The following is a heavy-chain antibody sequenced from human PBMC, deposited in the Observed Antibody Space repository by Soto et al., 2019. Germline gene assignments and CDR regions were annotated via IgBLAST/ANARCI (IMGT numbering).Heavy chain of an antibody. V-gene: IGHV4-59*11. CDR1: GVSISSHY. Sequence: SETLSLTCTVSGVSISSHYWSWIRQPPGQGLEWIGYIYYSGSTNYNPSLKSRVTISVDTSKSQFSLKLSSVTAADTAVYYCARGLPTLDYWGQGTLVTV. J-gene: IGHJ4*02. CDR2: IYYSGST. CDR3: ARGLPTLDY.